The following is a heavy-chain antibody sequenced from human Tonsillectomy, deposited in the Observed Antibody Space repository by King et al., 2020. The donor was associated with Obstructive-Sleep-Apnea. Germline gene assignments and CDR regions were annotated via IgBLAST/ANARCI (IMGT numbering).Heavy chain of an antibody. V-gene: IGHV3-33*01. Sequence: VQLVESGGGVVQPGRSLRLSCAASGFTFSSYGMHWVRQAPGKGLEWEAIIWCDGSNKYYADSVKGRFTFTRANSKNTLYLQRNSLRAEDTAVYYCARVGKGSGWYYFDYWGQGTLVTVSS. CDR2: IWCDGSNK. CDR1: GFTFSSYG. J-gene: IGHJ4*02. CDR3: ARVGKGSGWYYFDY. D-gene: IGHD6-19*01.